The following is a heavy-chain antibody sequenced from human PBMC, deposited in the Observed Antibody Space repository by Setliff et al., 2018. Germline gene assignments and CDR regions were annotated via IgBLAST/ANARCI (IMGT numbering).Heavy chain of an antibody. Sequence: GGSLRLSCAASGFTFSSYAMTWVRQAPGKGLEWVSGISGSGGATYYAASVKGRSSISRDNSNNTLSLQMNSLRAEDTAVYYWAKSGSGYYTYYYMDVWGKGTTVTVSS. CDR1: GFTFSSYA. V-gene: IGHV3-23*01. J-gene: IGHJ6*03. D-gene: IGHD3-3*01. CDR2: ISGSGGAT. CDR3: AKSGSGYYTYYYMDV.